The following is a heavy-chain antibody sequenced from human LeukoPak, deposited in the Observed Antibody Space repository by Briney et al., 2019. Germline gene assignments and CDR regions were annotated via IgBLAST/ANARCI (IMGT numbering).Heavy chain of an antibody. Sequence: GGSLRLSCAASGLTFSDYSMNWVRQAPGKGLEWISYISSSSDIIYNADSVKGRFTISRDNAKNSLYLQMNSLRAEDTAVYYCAKRAYYYDSSGYSYDYWGQGTLVTVSS. D-gene: IGHD3-22*01. CDR1: GLTFSDYS. V-gene: IGHV3-48*01. J-gene: IGHJ4*02. CDR3: AKRAYYYDSSGYSYDY. CDR2: ISSSSDII.